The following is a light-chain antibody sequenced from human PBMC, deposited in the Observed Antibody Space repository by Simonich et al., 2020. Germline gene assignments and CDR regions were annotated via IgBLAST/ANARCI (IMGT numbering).Light chain of an antibody. J-gene: IGLJ2*01. CDR1: SSDVGGYNY. CDR2: DVS. V-gene: IGLV2-11*01. CDR3: CSYAGSYVV. Sequence: QSALTQPASVSGSPGQSINISCTGTSSDVGGYNYVSWYQQHPVKAPKLMIYDVSKRPSGVPYRFSGSKSGNTASLTISGLQAEDEADYYCCSYAGSYVVFGGGTKLTVL.